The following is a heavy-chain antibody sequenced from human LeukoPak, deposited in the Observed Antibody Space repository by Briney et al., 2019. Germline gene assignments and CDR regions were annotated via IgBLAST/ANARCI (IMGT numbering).Heavy chain of an antibody. D-gene: IGHD3-16*01. J-gene: IGHJ5*01. V-gene: IGHV3-30*02. Sequence: GGSLRLSCAASGFTYSDYGVHWVRQAPGRGLEWVAFILNDGTWEYYPDSVKGRLTISRDNSRNTLYLQMNSVRLEDTALYYCVKGGSISHNWFDSWGQGTLVTVSS. CDR3: VKGGSISHNWFDS. CDR2: ILNDGTWE. CDR1: GFTYSDYG.